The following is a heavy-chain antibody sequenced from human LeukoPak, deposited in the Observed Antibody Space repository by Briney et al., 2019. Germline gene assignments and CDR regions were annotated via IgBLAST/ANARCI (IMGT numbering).Heavy chain of an antibody. V-gene: IGHV3-23*01. Sequence: GGSLGLSCAASGFTFTNYAMTWGRQAPGKGLEWVSSISDTYSATYYTDSVKGRFTISRDNSKNTVYLQLNNLRAEDTAVYFCVRHDSFIPFWGQGTLVTVSS. CDR1: GFTFTNYA. D-gene: IGHD5-18*01. CDR2: ISDTYSAT. J-gene: IGHJ4*02. CDR3: VRHDSFIPF.